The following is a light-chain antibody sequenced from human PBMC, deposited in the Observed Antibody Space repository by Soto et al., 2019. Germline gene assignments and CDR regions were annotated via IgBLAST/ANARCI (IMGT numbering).Light chain of an antibody. CDR3: QQRGSWPLT. J-gene: IGKJ4*01. CDR2: DAS. Sequence: EIVLTQSPATLSLSPGERATLSCRASQSVSRHLAWYQQKPGQAPRLLIYDASNRATGIAARFSGSGSGTDFTLTISSLEPEDFAVYYCQQRGSWPLTFGGGTKVEIK. CDR1: QSVSRH. V-gene: IGKV3-11*01.